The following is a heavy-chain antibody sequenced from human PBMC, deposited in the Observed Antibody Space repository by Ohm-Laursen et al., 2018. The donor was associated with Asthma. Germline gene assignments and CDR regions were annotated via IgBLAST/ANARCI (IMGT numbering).Heavy chain of an antibody. Sequence: TLSLTCTVSGGSISSGDYYWSWIRQPPGKGLEWIGYIYYSGSTYYNPSLKSRVTISVDTPKNQFSLKLRSVTAADTAVYYCASSMYGGKSGGGDPFDYWGQGTQVTVTS. D-gene: IGHD4-23*01. CDR2: IYYSGST. V-gene: IGHV4-30-4*01. CDR1: GGSISSGDYY. CDR3: ASSMYGGKSGGGDPFDY. J-gene: IGHJ4*02.